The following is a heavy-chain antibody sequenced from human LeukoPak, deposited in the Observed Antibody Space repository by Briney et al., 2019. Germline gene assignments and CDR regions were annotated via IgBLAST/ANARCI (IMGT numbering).Heavy chain of an antibody. J-gene: IGHJ3*02. CDR1: GFTFSSYG. D-gene: IGHD5-18*01. Sequence: GGSLRLSCAASGFTFSSYGMHWVRQAPGKGLEWVAVISYDGSNKYYADSVKGRFTISRDNSKNTLYLQMNSLRAEDTAVYYCARVKGYSYGPMGIWGQGTMVTVSS. CDR2: ISYDGSNK. CDR3: ARVKGYSYGPMGI. V-gene: IGHV3-30*03.